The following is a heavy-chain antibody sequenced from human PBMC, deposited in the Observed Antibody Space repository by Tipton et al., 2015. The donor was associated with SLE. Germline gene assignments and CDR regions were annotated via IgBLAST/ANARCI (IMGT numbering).Heavy chain of an antibody. V-gene: IGHV4-59*01. CDR1: DENIRNYY. CDR3: ARGGLYWLD. D-gene: IGHD2-8*02. CDR2: IYYSGST. Sequence: LRLSCTASDENIRNYYWSWIRQPPGKGLEWIGYIYYSGSTNYNPSLKSRVTISVDTSKNQFSLKLSSVTAADTAVYYCARGGLYWLDWGQGTLVTVSS. J-gene: IGHJ4*02.